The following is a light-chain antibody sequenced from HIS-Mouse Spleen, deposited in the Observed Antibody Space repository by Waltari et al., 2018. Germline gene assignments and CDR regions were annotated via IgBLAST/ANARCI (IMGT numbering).Light chain of an antibody. CDR1: SLRRYY. J-gene: IGLJ2*01. Sequence: SSELTQDPPVSVALGQTVRITCQGDSLRRYYASWYQQKPGQAPLLVIYGKNNRPSGIPDRFSGSSSGTTASLTITGAQAEDEADYYCNSRDSSGNHLVFGGGTKLTVL. CDR3: NSRDSSGNHLV. CDR2: GKN. V-gene: IGLV3-19*01.